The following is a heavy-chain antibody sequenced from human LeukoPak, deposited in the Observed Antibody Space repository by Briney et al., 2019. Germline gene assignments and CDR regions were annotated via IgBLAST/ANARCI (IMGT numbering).Heavy chain of an antibody. CDR2: IDWDDDK. V-gene: IGHV2-70*01. D-gene: IGHD3-16*01. Sequence: GSGPTLVKPTQTLTLTCTFSGFSLSTSGMCVRWIRQPPGKALEWLALIDWDDDKYYSTSLKTRLTISKDTSKNQVVLTMTNVDPVDTATYYCARMIQGGGPRYLDYWGQGTLVAVSS. J-gene: IGHJ4*02. CDR1: GFSLSTSGMC. CDR3: ARMIQGGGPRYLDY.